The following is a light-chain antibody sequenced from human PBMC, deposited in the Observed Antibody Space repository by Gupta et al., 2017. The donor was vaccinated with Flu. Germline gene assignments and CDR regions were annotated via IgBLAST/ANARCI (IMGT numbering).Light chain of an antibody. J-gene: IGKJ2*03. Sequence: DIQMTQSPSSLSASVGDRVTIPCRASESIANYLDWYQVKPGKAPKLLIYAASRLQSGVPSRFSGSGSETDFTLTISTLQPEDFATYYCHQDYRNPHSFGQGTKLEIK. CDR3: HQDYRNPHS. V-gene: IGKV1-39*01. CDR2: AAS. CDR1: ESIANY.